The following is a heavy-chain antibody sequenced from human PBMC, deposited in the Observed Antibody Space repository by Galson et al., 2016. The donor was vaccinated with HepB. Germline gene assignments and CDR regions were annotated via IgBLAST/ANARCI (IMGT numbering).Heavy chain of an antibody. CDR1: GFTFTDYY. Sequence: SLRLSCAASGFTFTDYYMDWVRQAPGTGLEWIGRTSDKARSYTTEYAASLKGRFTISRDNSKKSMHLQMNSLETEDTAVYYCAKSGVNTLGAFDVWGQGTMLTVSS. D-gene: IGHD4/OR15-4a*01. CDR2: TSDKARSYTT. V-gene: IGHV3-72*01. CDR3: AKSGVNTLGAFDV. J-gene: IGHJ3*01.